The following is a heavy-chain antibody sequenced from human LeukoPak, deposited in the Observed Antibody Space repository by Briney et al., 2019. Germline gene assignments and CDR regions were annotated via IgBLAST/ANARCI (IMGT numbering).Heavy chain of an antibody. CDR3: ARAVQVTTGGLFDY. Sequence: SVKVSCKASGGTFNNYAISWVRQAPGQGLEWMGGIIPIFGAPNYAQKFQGRVTITADKSTSTAYMELSSLRSEDTAVYYCARAVQVTTGGLFDYWGQGTLVTVSS. J-gene: IGHJ4*02. CDR2: IIPIFGAP. V-gene: IGHV1-69*06. D-gene: IGHD4-17*01. CDR1: GGTFNNYA.